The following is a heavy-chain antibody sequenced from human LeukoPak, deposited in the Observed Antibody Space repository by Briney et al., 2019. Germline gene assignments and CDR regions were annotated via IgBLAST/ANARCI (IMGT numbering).Heavy chain of an antibody. CDR1: GYIFTGYY. J-gene: IGHJ5*02. V-gene: IGHV1-2*02. D-gene: IGHD3-22*01. CDR3: ARGYYDSSGYSNWFDP. Sequence: VASVKVSCKASGYIFTGYYLHWVRQAPGQGLEWMGWINPDSGSTNYAQNFQGRVTMTRDTSITTAYMELSSLRSDDTAVYYCARGYYDSSGYSNWFDPWGQGTLVTVSS. CDR2: INPDSGST.